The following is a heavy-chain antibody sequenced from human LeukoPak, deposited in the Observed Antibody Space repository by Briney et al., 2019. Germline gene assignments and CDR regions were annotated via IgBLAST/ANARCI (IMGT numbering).Heavy chain of an antibody. CDR1: GGTFNNSA. CDR2: IMPLFGTA. V-gene: IGHV1-69*05. D-gene: IGHD4-17*01. CDR3: ARDVHGDYGSGWFDP. J-gene: IGHJ5*02. Sequence: GASVTVSCKTSGGTFNNSAIRWVRQAPGQGLEWLGGIMPLFGTAGYAQKFQGRVTITKDESTRTVYLELTSLTSDDTAVYYCARDVHGDYGSGWFDPWGQGTLVSVSS.